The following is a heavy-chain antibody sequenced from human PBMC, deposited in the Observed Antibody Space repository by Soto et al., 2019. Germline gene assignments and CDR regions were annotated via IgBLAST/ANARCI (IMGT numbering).Heavy chain of an antibody. Sequence: GGSLRLSCAASGFTFSSYAMGWVRQAPGKGLEWVSAISGSGGSTYYADSVKGRFTISRDNSKNKLYLQMNSLRDEETSVYYCAREETAWPLAYGLDVWGQGTTVTVSS. D-gene: IGHD2-21*02. J-gene: IGHJ6*02. CDR2: ISGSGGST. V-gene: IGHV3-23*01. CDR1: GFTFSSYA. CDR3: AREETAWPLAYGLDV.